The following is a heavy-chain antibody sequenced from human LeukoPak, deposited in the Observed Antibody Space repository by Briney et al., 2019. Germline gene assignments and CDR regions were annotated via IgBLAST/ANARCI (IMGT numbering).Heavy chain of an antibody. CDR2: IRCDGSNK. V-gene: IGHV3-30*02. J-gene: IGHJ4*02. CDR1: GFTFSSYG. CDR3: AKDLTIAASSYYFDY. D-gene: IGHD6-13*01. Sequence: GGSLRLSCAASGFTFSSYGMHWVRQAPGKGLEWVAFIRCDGSNKYYADSVKGRFTISRDNSKNTLYLQMNSLRAEDTAVYYCAKDLTIAASSYYFDYWGQGTLVTVSS.